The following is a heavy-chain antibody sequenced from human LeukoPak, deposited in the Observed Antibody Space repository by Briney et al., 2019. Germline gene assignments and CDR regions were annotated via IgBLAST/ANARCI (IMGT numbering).Heavy chain of an antibody. D-gene: IGHD6-13*01. CDR2: IFTSGTT. Sequence: PSETLSLTCTVSGGSITNYYWSWIRQPAGKGLEWIGRIFTSGTTNYNPSLKSRVTMSADTSKNQFSLRLTSVTAADTAVYYCARDTNRHNLQSAAGGDYWGQGTLVTVSS. CDR1: GGSITNYY. V-gene: IGHV4-4*07. CDR3: ARDTNRHNLQSAAGGDY. J-gene: IGHJ4*02.